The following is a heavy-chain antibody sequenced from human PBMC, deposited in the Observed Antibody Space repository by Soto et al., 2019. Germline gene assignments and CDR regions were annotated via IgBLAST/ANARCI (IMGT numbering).Heavy chain of an antibody. V-gene: IGHV1-2*04. CDR3: ARDGTRSGCRHV. Sequence: VKGAWKGAGYAFSGYYRQWRRMATGKGLEWMGWINPNSGGTNYAQKFQGWVTMTRDTSTRTAYMELSRLRSDDTAVYYSARDGTRSGCRHVWGEGPPVTVS. D-gene: IGHD2-8*01. CDR1: GYAFSGYY. J-gene: IGHJ6*02. CDR2: INPNSGGT.